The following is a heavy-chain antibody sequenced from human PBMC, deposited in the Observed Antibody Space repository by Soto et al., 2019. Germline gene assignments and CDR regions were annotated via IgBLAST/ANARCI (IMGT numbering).Heavy chain of an antibody. CDR3: ATDSSGYFFDAFDI. J-gene: IGHJ3*02. CDR2: IYYSGST. V-gene: IGHV4-59*01. Sequence: SETLSLTCTVSGGSISSYYWSWIRQPPGKGLEWIGYIYYSGSTNYNPSLKSRVTISVDTSKNQFSLKLSSVTAADTAVYYCATDSSGYFFDAFDIWGQGTMVTVSS. D-gene: IGHD3-22*01. CDR1: GGSISSYY.